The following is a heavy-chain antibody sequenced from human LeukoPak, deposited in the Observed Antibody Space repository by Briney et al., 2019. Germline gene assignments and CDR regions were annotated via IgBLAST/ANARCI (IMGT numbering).Heavy chain of an antibody. J-gene: IGHJ4*02. D-gene: IGHD3-10*01. CDR2: ISSSSSI. Sequence: GGSLRLSCAASVFTFSSYSMNWVRHAPWKGLEWVSAISSSSSINYADSVKGRFTISRDNAKNSLYLQMNSLRDEDTAVYYCARGPYGSGSHYYDYWGQGTLVTVSS. CDR1: VFTFSSYS. V-gene: IGHV3-48*02. CDR3: ARGPYGSGSHYYDY.